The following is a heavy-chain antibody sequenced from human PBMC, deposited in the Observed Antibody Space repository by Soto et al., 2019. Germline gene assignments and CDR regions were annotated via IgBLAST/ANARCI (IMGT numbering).Heavy chain of an antibody. D-gene: IGHD3-22*01. Sequence: SETLSLTCTVSGGSLSSGDYYWSWLSQPPGKGLEWIEYIYYSGSTYYNPSLKSRVTISVDTSKNQFSLKLSSVTAADPALYYCATMIVERALDIWGQGTMVTVSS. V-gene: IGHV4-30-4*01. J-gene: IGHJ3*02. CDR3: ATMIVERALDI. CDR2: IYYSGST. CDR1: GGSLSSGDYY.